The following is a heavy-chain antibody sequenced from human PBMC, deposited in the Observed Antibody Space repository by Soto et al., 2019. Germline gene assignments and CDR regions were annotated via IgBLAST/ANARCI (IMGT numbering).Heavy chain of an antibody. CDR2: IIPIFGSV. CDR3: AKDGGKDGYFGNWFDP. Sequence: QVHLVQSVAEVKKPGSSVKVSCKAFGGTFSNYAITWVRQAPGQGLEWLGRIIPIFGSVTFAQKFQGRITLTADESTTTVYMELSSLRSDDTAVYYCAKDGGKDGYFGNWFDPWGQGTQVTVSS. CDR1: GGTFSNYA. J-gene: IGHJ5*02. V-gene: IGHV1-69*15. D-gene: IGHD5-12*01.